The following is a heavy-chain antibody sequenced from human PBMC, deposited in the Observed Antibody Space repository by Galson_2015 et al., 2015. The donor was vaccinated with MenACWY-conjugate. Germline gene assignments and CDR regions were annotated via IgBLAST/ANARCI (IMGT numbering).Heavy chain of an antibody. J-gene: IGHJ4*02. CDR1: GFTFSNFW. CDR3: ARERWVRGVFFDQ. Sequence: SLRLSCAASGFTFSNFWMSRVRQAPGKDLEWVASTKQDGSEKYLVDSVKGRFTISRDNAENSLFLQMNSLRAEDTAVYYCARERWVRGVFFDQWGQGTLVTVSS. CDR2: TKQDGSEK. D-gene: IGHD3-10*01. V-gene: IGHV3-7*01.